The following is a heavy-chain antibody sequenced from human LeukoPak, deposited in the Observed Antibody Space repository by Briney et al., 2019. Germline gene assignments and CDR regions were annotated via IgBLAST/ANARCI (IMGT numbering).Heavy chain of an antibody. V-gene: IGHV4-34*01. J-gene: IGHJ4*02. D-gene: IGHD6-13*01. CDR2: INHSGST. Sequence: SETLSLTCAVYGGSFSGYYWSWIRQPPGKGLEWIGEINHSGSTNYNPSLESRVTISVDTSKNQFSLKLSSVTAADTAVYYCAREGNSSSWSLGLDYWGQGTLVTVSS. CDR1: GGSFSGYY. CDR3: AREGNSSSWSLGLDY.